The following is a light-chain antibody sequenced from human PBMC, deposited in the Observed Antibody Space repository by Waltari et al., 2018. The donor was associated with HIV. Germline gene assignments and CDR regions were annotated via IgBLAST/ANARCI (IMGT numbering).Light chain of an antibody. CDR2: TNN. CDR1: TSNIGSNA. J-gene: IGLJ3*02. V-gene: IGLV1-44*01. Sequence: QSVLTQPPSTSGTPGQRVTISCSGSTSNIGSNAVNWYQQLPGTAPKLVIYTNNQRMPGVPDRFTGSKSGNTASLTISGLQAEDEADYYCCSYAGSSTSWVFGGGTKLTVL. CDR3: CSYAGSSTSWV.